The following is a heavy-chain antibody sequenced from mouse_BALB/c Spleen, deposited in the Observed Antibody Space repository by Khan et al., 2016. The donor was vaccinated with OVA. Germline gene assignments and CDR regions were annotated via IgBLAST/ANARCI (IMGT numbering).Heavy chain of an antibody. V-gene: IGHV1-77*01. CDR1: GYTFTDFL. J-gene: IGHJ3*01. Sequence: QVQLQQPGPELVKPGASVKMSCKASGYTFTDFLISWLKQRPGQGLEWIGEIYPGSGYIYYNENFKGKATLTSDKSTNTAYMQLSSLTSEDSAVYCCARAGYGGFAHWGQGTLVTVSA. CDR2: IYPGSGYI. D-gene: IGHD3-2*02. CDR3: ARAGYGGFAH.